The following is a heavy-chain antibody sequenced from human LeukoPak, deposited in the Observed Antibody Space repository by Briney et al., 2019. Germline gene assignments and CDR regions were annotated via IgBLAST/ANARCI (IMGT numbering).Heavy chain of an antibody. CDR1: GASFSDYY. CDR3: ARLHSSSWYPFDY. V-gene: IGHV4-34*01. Sequence: PSETLSLTCAVYGASFSDYYWSWIRQPPGKGLEWIGEINHSGSTNYNPSLKSRVTISVDTSKNQFSLKLSPVTAADTAVYYCARLHSSSWYPFDYWGQGTLVTVSS. J-gene: IGHJ4*02. D-gene: IGHD6-13*01. CDR2: INHSGST.